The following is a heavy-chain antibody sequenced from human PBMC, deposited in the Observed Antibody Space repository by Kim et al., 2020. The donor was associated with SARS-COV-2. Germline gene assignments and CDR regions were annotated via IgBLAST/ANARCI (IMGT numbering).Heavy chain of an antibody. D-gene: IGHD6-13*01. J-gene: IGHJ4*02. CDR3: ARDSGGRVAAAERVFDY. Sequence: SQTLSLTCAISGDSVSSNSAAWNWIRQSPSRGLEWLGRTYYRSKWYNDYAVSVKSRITINPDTSKNQFSLQLNSVTPEDTAVYYCARDSGGRVAAAERVFDYWGQGTLVTVSS. CDR2: TYYRSKWYN. CDR1: GDSVSSNSAA. V-gene: IGHV6-1*01.